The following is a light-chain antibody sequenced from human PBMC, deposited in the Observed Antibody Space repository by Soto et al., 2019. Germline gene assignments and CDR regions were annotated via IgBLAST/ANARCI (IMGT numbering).Light chain of an antibody. CDR2: GAS. Sequence: EIVLTQSLGSLPFSTGERATLSRRASQSVRNNILNWYQQKAGQAPRLLIYGASIRATGIPERFSGSRSGGEFTPTISRLVHEEYALYYCRQYGSSAPITFGQGTRLEIK. CDR3: RQYGSSAPIT. CDR1: QSVRNNI. J-gene: IGKJ5*01. V-gene: IGKV3-20*01.